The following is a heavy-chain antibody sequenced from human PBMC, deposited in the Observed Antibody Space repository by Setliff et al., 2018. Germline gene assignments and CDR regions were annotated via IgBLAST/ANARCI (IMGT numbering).Heavy chain of an antibody. Sequence: PSETLSLTCTVSGGSVNSGYDNWNWLRQPAGKGLEWIGHINRRGSTNFSPSLKSRVTISLDTSKNQFSLKLISMSAADTAVYFCARGRNIAAPLLDSWGQGTLVTVSS. D-gene: IGHD2-15*01. CDR1: GGSVNSGYDN. CDR3: ARGRNIAAPLLDS. V-gene: IGHV4-61*10. CDR2: INRRGST. J-gene: IGHJ4*02.